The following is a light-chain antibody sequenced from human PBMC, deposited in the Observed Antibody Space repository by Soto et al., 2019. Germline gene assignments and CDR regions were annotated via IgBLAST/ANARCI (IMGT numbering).Light chain of an antibody. CDR1: QDISNY. J-gene: IGKJ1*01. CDR2: AAS. V-gene: IGKV1-27*01. Sequence: DIQMTQSPSSLSASVGDRVITTCRATQDISNYLAWYQQKPGKVPKLLIYAASTLQSGVPSRFSGSGSGAEFTLTISSLQPDDFATYYCQQYNSYSPRWTFGQGTKVDI. CDR3: QQYNSYSPRWT.